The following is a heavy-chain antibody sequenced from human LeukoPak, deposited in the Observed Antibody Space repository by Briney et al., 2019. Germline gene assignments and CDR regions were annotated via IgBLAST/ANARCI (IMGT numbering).Heavy chain of an antibody. J-gene: IGHJ3*02. CDR2: INHSGST. D-gene: IGHD3-16*01. CDR3: AGGPPKRIMITFGGVRCAFDI. Sequence: SETLSLTCAVYGGSFSGYYWSWIRQPPGKGLEWIGEINHSGSTNYNPSLKSRVTISVDTSKNQFSLKLSSVTAADTAVYYCAGGPPKRIMITFGGVRCAFDIWGQGTMVTVSS. CDR1: GGSFSGYY. V-gene: IGHV4-34*01.